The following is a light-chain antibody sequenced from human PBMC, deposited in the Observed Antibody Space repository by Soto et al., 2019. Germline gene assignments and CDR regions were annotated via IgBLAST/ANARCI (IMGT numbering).Light chain of an antibody. Sequence: DIQMTQSPSTLSASVGDRVTITCRASQNIERWLAWYQQKPGKAPKLLLYDVSSLESGVPSRFSGSGSATEFILTINGLQPDDFATYFCQHFKSDTWTFGQGTKVDIK. CDR3: QHFKSDTWT. J-gene: IGKJ1*01. CDR1: QNIERW. CDR2: DVS. V-gene: IGKV1-5*01.